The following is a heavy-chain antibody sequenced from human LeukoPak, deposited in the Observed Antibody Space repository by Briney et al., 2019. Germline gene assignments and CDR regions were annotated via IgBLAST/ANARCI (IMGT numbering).Heavy chain of an antibody. CDR1: GFTSSSYS. V-gene: IGHV3-30*18. CDR2: ISYDGSNK. D-gene: IGHD1-20*01. J-gene: IGHJ4*02. CDR3: AKSRHPYNWNDGAFFDY. Sequence: GGSLRLSCAASGFTSSSYSMHWVRQAPGKGLEWVAVISYDGSNKYYADSVKGRFTISRDNSKNTLYLQMNSLRPEGTAVYYCAKSRHPYNWNDGAFFDYWGQGTLVTVSS.